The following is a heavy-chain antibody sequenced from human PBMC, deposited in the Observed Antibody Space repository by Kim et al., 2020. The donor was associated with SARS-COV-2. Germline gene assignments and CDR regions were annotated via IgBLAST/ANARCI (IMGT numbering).Heavy chain of an antibody. CDR3: VKDVMPTSGTNYFDY. CDR1: GFTFSTYA. D-gene: IGHD2-8*01. Sequence: GGSLRLSCSASGFTFSTYAMYWVRQAPGKGLEYVSSISRSGRTIDYADSMKGRSTISRDNSKNMLYLQVSSLRPEDTAVYYCVKDVMPTSGTNYFDYWG. CDR2: ISRSGRTI. J-gene: IGHJ4*01. V-gene: IGHV3-64D*09.